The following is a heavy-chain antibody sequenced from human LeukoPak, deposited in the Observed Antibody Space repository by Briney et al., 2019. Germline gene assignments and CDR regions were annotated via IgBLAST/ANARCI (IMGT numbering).Heavy chain of an antibody. J-gene: IGHJ4*02. CDR2: ISAYNGNT. V-gene: IGHV1-18*01. CDR3: ARDRGDIVATMSDY. D-gene: IGHD5-12*01. Sequence: ASVKVSCKASGGTFSSYAISWVRQAPGQGLEWMGWISAYNGNTNYAQKLQGRVTMTTDTSTSTAYMELRSLRSDDTAVYYCARDRGDIVATMSDYWGQGTLVTVSS. CDR1: GGTFSSYA.